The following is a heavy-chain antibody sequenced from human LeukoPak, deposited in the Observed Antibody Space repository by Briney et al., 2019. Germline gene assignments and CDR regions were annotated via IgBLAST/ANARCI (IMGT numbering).Heavy chain of an antibody. V-gene: IGHV4-39*02. J-gene: IGHJ4*02. CDR1: GGSISSSSYY. CDR3: AREGQGEQWLDVGADY. D-gene: IGHD6-19*01. CDR2: IYYSGST. Sequence: PSETLSLTCTVSGGSISSSSYYWGWIRQPPGKGLEWIGSIYYSGSTYYNPSLKSRVTISVDTSKNQFSLKLSSVTVADTAVYYCAREGQGEQWLDVGADYWGQGTLVTVSS.